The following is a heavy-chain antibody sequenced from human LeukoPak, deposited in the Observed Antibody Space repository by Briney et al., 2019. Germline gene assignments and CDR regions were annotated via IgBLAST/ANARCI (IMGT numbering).Heavy chain of an antibody. CDR2: IYHSGST. CDR3: ARLGSSWPHYYSDY. CDR1: GGSISSSNW. J-gene: IGHJ4*02. Sequence: PSETLSLTCAVSGGSISSSNWWSWVRQPPGKGLEWIGEIYHSGSTNYNPSLKGRVTISVDKSKNQFSLKLSSVTAADTAVYYCARLGSSWPHYYSDYWGQGTLVTVSS. D-gene: IGHD6-13*01. V-gene: IGHV4-4*02.